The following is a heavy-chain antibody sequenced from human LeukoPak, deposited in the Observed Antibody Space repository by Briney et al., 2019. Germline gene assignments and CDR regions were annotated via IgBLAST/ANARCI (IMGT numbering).Heavy chain of an antibody. V-gene: IGHV1-2*02. Sequence: ASVKVSCKASGYTFTGYYMHWVRQAHGQGLEWMGWINPNSGGTKYAQKFQGRVTMTRDTSISTAYMELSRLRSDDTAVYYCARTGYSSSYRFTGDYWGQGTLVTVSS. J-gene: IGHJ4*02. CDR2: INPNSGGT. D-gene: IGHD6-13*01. CDR3: ARTGYSSSYRFTGDY. CDR1: GYTFTGYY.